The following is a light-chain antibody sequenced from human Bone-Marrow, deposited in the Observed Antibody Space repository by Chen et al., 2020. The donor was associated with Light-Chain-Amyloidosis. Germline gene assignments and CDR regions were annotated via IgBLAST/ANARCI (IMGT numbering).Light chain of an antibody. CDR3: QVWDRSSDRPV. J-gene: IGLJ3*02. V-gene: IGLV3-21*02. CDR1: HIGSTS. CDR2: DDS. Sequence: SYVLTQPSSASVAQRQKATIACGGNHIGSTSVHWYQQTPGQAPLLGVYDDSDRPSGIPERLSGSNSGNTTTLTISRFEAGDEADYYCQVWDRSSDRPVFGGWTKLTVL.